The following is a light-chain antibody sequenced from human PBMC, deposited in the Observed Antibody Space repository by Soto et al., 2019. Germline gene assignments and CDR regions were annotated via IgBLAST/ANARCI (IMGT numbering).Light chain of an antibody. V-gene: IGKV3-15*01. J-gene: IGKJ5*01. Sequence: EIVMTQSPATLSVSPGERATLSCRASQSVGSNLAWYQQKPGQAPRLLIYGASTRATGIPARFSGSGSGTEFTLTISSPQSEDFAVYYCQQYNNWPPTFGQGTRLEI. CDR1: QSVGSN. CDR3: QQYNNWPPT. CDR2: GAS.